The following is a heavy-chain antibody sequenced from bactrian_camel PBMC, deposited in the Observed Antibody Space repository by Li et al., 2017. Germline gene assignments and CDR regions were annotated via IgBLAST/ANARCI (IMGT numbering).Heavy chain of an antibody. J-gene: IGHJ6*01. CDR2: IYSRVSFT. V-gene: IGHV3S40*01. CDR3: AADLLGGVWSNSGGDCVPGRSDFGV. D-gene: IGHD7*01. Sequence: VQLVESGGGSVQAGGSLRLSCAHSGYPSSRHCMGGFRQSPGKEREGVAYIYSRVSFTAYGDSVKGRFTISQDKSNGTVYLHMTDVKPEDTAVYYCAADLLGGVWSNSGGDCVPGRSDFGVWGQGTQVTVS. CDR1: GYPSSRHC.